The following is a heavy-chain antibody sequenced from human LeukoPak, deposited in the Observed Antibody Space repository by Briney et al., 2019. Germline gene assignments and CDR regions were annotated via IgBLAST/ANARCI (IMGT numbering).Heavy chain of an antibody. CDR1: GFTFDDYA. V-gene: IGHV3-9*01. J-gene: IGHJ6*02. Sequence: GESLRLSCAASGFTFDDYAMHWVRQAPGKGLEWVSGISWNSGSIGYADSVKGRFTISRDNAKNSLYLQMNSLRAEDTAVYYCARDDSSAKPPFYYYYGMDVWGQGTTVTVSS. CDR3: ARDDSSAKPPFYYYYGMDV. D-gene: IGHD3-22*01. CDR2: ISWNSGSI.